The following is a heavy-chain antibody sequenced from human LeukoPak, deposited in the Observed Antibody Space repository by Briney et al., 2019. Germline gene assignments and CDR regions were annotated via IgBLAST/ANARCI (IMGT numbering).Heavy chain of an antibody. Sequence: SGKVCCKASGYTVTSYGISWVRQAPGQGLEWMGWISDYNGNTNYAQRLQGRVTMTTDTSTSTAYMELRSLRSDDTAVYYCARDTRITMIVVAKDAFDIWGQGTMVTVSS. CDR1: GYTVTSYG. CDR2: ISDYNGNT. J-gene: IGHJ3*02. D-gene: IGHD3-22*01. CDR3: ARDTRITMIVVAKDAFDI. V-gene: IGHV1-18*01.